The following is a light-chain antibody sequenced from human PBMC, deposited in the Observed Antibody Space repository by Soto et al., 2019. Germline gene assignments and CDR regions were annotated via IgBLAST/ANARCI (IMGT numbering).Light chain of an antibody. CDR3: QQTYMVPYT. J-gene: IGKJ2*01. CDR2: GAS. CDR1: QNVGND. V-gene: IGKV3-15*01. Sequence: EIVMTQSPATLSVSPGERATLSCRASQNVGNDLAWYQQKPGQAPRLLIHGASTRATGIPARFSGSGSGTEFTLTINSLQPEDFAVYFCQQTYMVPYTFGQGTKVEI.